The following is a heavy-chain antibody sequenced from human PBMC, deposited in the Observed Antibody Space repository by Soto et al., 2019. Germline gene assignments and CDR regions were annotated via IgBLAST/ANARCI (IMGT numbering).Heavy chain of an antibody. CDR2: TYFRSKWYN. Sequence: TLSLTCAISGDSVSSNTASWNWIRQSPSRGLEWLGRTYFRSKWYNDYAVSVKSRIIINPDASNNQFSLQLNSVTPEDTAVYFCAKGDNLGPKTGYAFDPWGQGIMVTVSS. CDR3: AKGDNLGPKTGYAFDP. CDR1: GDSVSSNTAS. J-gene: IGHJ5*02. V-gene: IGHV6-1*01. D-gene: IGHD5-12*01.